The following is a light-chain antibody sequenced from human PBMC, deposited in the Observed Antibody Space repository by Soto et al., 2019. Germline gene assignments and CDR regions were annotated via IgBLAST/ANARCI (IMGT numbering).Light chain of an antibody. CDR1: SSGVGCYNH. Sequence: QSALNQPASVSGSPGTSITISCTGTSSGVGCYNHVSWYQQQPGKAPKRMIYEGSKRPSGVSNRFSGAKSVNTASLIFYGIPAEDVAEHYSCSYAGSSTHELFGEGTKPTV. CDR2: EGS. CDR3: CSYAGSSTHEL. J-gene: IGLJ2*01. V-gene: IGLV2-23*01.